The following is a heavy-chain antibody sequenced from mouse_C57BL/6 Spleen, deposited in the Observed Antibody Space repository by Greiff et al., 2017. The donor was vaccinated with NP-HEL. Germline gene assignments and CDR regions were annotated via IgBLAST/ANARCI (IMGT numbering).Heavy chain of an antibody. J-gene: IGHJ4*01. D-gene: IGHD1-1*01. Sequence: VQLQQSGPELVKPGASVKIPCKASGYTFTDYNMDWVKQSHGKSLEWIGDINPNNGGTIYNQKFKGKATLTVDKSSSTAYMELRSLTSEDTAVYYCARSPLITTVVEGAMDYWGQGTSVTVSS. CDR2: INPNNGGT. CDR1: GYTFTDYN. CDR3: ARSPLITTVVEGAMDY. V-gene: IGHV1-18*01.